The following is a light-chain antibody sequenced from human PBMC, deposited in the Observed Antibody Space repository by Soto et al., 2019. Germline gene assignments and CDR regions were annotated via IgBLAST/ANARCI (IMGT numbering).Light chain of an antibody. CDR2: DAS. Sequence: EIVLTQSPATLSLSPGERASLSCRASPSISSYLVWYQQRPGQAPRLLIYDASNRATDIPARFSGSGSGTDFTLTISSLEPEDCAVYYCHQRRNWPLTCGGGTKVEIK. J-gene: IGKJ4*01. V-gene: IGKV3-11*01. CDR3: HQRRNWPLT. CDR1: PSISSY.